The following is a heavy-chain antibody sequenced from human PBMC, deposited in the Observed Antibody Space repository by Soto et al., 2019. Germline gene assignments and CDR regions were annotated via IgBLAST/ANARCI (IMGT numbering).Heavy chain of an antibody. D-gene: IGHD6-13*01. Sequence: GPSLVSKTRTVALTCTVSDFVFTTRTVGVAWLRPPPGKALEWLALILWSDDKRYSPSLKSRLTITKDTSRNQVVLTMTNMDPIDTATYYCSHFSPAGMAATGPLYGMHVWGQGT. CDR3: SHFSPAGMAATGPLYGMHV. CDR1: DFVFTTRTVG. V-gene: IGHV2-5*01. CDR2: ILWSDDK. J-gene: IGHJ6*02.